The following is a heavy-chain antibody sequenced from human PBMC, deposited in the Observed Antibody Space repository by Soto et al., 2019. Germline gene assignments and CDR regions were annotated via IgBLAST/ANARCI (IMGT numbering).Heavy chain of an antibody. CDR2: ISAHNGNT. Sequence: QVHLVQSGAEVKKPGASVKVSCQGSGYAFTTYGITWVRQAPGQGLEWMGWISAHNGNTNYAQKLQGRVTVTRDTSTGTAYMGLRSLRYDDTAVYYCARGRYGDYWGQGALVTVSS. V-gene: IGHV1-18*01. CDR3: ARGRYGDY. CDR1: GYAFTTYG. J-gene: IGHJ4*02. D-gene: IGHD1-1*01.